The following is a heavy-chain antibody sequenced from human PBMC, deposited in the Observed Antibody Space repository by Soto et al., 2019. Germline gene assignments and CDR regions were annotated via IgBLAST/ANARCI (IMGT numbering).Heavy chain of an antibody. CDR2: TYYRSKWYN. J-gene: IGHJ3*02. V-gene: IGHV6-1*01. CDR1: GDSVSSNSAA. D-gene: IGHD4-4*01. Sequence: SQTLSLTCAISGDSVSSNSAAWNWIRQSPSRGLEWLGRTYYRSKWYNDYAVSVKSRITISPDTSKNQFSLQLNSVTPEDTAVYYCARVKEEGGNAEPGDAFDIWGQGTMVTVSS. CDR3: ARVKEEGGNAEPGDAFDI.